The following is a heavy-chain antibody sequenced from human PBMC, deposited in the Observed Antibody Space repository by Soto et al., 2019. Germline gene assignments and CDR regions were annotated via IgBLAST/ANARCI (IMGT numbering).Heavy chain of an antibody. CDR3: AREGGRVATTHLDY. Sequence: PGGSLRLSCAASGFTVSSNYMSWVRQAPGKGLEWVSVIYSGGSTYYADSVKGRFTISRDNSKNTLYLQMNSLRAEDTAVYYCAREGGRVATTHLDYWGQGTLVTVSS. J-gene: IGHJ4*02. D-gene: IGHD5-12*01. CDR1: GFTVSSNY. CDR2: IYSGGST. V-gene: IGHV3-66*01.